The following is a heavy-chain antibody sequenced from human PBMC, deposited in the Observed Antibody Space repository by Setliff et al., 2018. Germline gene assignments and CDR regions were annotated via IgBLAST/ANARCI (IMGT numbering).Heavy chain of an antibody. J-gene: IGHJ4*02. CDR2: IYYRGDT. D-gene: IGHD1-1*01. CDR1: GASLSSGTYY. Sequence: SETLSLTCTVSGASLSSGTYYWGWIRQPPGKGLEWIGRIYYRGDTYYNASLKGRLSISVDTPQNQFSLRLTSVTAADTAVYYCARTGTYRYFDYWGQGALVTVSS. CDR3: ARTGTYRYFDY. V-gene: IGHV4-39*01.